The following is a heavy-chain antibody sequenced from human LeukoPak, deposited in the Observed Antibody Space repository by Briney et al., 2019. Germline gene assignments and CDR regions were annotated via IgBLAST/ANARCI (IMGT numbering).Heavy chain of an antibody. Sequence: GRSLRLSCAASGFTFDDYAMHWVRQAPGKGLEWVSGISWNSGSIGYADSVKGRFTISRDNAKNSLYLQMNSLRAEDTAVYYCAKDEDSSGYFNAFDIWGQGTMVTVSS. CDR2: ISWNSGSI. J-gene: IGHJ3*02. D-gene: IGHD3-22*01. CDR3: AKDEDSSGYFNAFDI. CDR1: GFTFDDYA. V-gene: IGHV3-9*01.